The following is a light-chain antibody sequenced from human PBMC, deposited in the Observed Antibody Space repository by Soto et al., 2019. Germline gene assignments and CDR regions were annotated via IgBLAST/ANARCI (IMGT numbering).Light chain of an antibody. CDR2: DAS. J-gene: IGKJ1*01. CDR1: QSISNS. V-gene: IGKV1-5*01. Sequence: DIQMTQSPSSLSASVGDRVIITCRASQSISNSLNWYQRKPGKAPKFLIYDASTLESGVPSRFSGSGSGTEFTLTISSLQPDDFATYYCQQYNNYPRTFGQGTKVDIK. CDR3: QQYNNYPRT.